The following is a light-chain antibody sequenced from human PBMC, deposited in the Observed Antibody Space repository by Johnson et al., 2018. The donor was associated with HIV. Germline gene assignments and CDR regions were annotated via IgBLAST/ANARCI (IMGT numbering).Light chain of an antibody. J-gene: IGLJ1*01. CDR3: GTWDSSLSAVYV. V-gene: IGLV1-51*02. CDR1: SSNIGNNY. CDR2: ENN. Sequence: QSVLTQPPSVSAAPGQKVTISCSGSSSNIGNNYVSWYQQLPGTAPKLLIYENNKRPSGIPDRFSGSKSGTSATPGITGLQTGDEADYYCGTWDSSLSAVYVFGTGTKVTVL.